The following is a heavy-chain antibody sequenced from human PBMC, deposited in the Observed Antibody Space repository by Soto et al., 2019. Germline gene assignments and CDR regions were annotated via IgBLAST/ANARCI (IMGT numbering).Heavy chain of an antibody. J-gene: IGHJ4*02. D-gene: IGHD2-2*01. CDR1: GFTFSTSA. CDR3: AARIEPAAKGGFDY. V-gene: IGHV3-23*01. Sequence: GGSLRLSCAASGFTFSTSAMSWVRQTPGKGLECVSVISAGGGSTYYADSVKGRFTISRDNSKNTLYLQMNTLRADDTAVYYCAARIEPAAKGGFDYWGQGTLVTVSS. CDR2: ISAGGGST.